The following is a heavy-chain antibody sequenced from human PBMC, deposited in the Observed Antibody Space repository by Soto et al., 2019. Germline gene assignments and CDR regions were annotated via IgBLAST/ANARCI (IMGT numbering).Heavy chain of an antibody. D-gene: IGHD3-10*01. CDR1: GGSISSYY. Sequence: SETRSLTCTVSGGSISSYYWTWIRQPSGKGLEWIGRIYTSGSTNYNPSLKSRVTMSVDTSKNQFSLKLSSVTAADTAVYYCARDLKFGQADYWGQGSQVTVS. CDR3: ARDLKFGQADY. CDR2: IYTSGST. V-gene: IGHV4-4*07. J-gene: IGHJ4*02.